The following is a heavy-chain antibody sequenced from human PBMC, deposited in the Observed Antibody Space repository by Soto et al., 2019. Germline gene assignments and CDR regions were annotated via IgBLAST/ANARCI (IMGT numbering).Heavy chain of an antibody. V-gene: IGHV1-18*01. CDR2: ISAYNGNT. CDR1: GYTFTSYG. CDR3: SSDQQGGMAGP. D-gene: IGHD6-13*01. J-gene: IGHJ5*02. Sequence: ASVKVSCKASGYTFTSYGISWVRQAPGQGLEWMGWISAYNGNTNYAQKLQGRVTMTTDTSTSTAYMELRSLRSDDTAVYYGSSDQQGGMAGPWGQGTLVPVSS.